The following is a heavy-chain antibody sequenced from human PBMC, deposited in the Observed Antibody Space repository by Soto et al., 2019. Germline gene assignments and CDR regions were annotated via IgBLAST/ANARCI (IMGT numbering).Heavy chain of an antibody. CDR3: AKAHRGSGKVTIDY. V-gene: IGHV3-23*01. D-gene: IGHD6-25*01. Sequence: EVQLLESGGGLVQPGGSLRLSCAASGFTFSSCAMSWVRQAPGKGLEWVSVISGSGGSTYYADSVKGRFTISRDNSNNPMYLQMNSLRAEETAVYYWAKAHRGSGKVTIDYWGQGILVTVSS. J-gene: IGHJ4*02. CDR1: GFTFSSCA. CDR2: ISGSGGST.